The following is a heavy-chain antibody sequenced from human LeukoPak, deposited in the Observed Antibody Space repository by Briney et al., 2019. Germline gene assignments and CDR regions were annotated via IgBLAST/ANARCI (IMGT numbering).Heavy chain of an antibody. CDR3: ARVQTDSRGWYHFDY. D-gene: IGHD6-19*01. V-gene: IGHV3-48*02. J-gene: IGHJ4*02. CDR2: IFGSSSTI. Sequence: GGSLRLFCAASGITFSTSTMNWVRQAPGKGLEWVSYIFGSSSTISYADSVKGRCTVSRDNAGNSLYLQMNNLRDDDTAVYFCARVQTDSRGWYHFDYWGQGTLVTVSS. CDR1: GITFSTST.